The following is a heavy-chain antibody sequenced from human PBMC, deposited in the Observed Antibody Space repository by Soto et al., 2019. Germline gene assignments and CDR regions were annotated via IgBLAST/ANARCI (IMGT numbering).Heavy chain of an antibody. D-gene: IGHD2-15*01. J-gene: IGHJ4*02. Sequence: QVQLVESGGGVVQSGRSLRLSCEASGFTFSKYGMHWVRQAPGKGLEWVAVIWYDGSDRWYADSVKGRFSISRDNSKNKRYLRMSNLRVEETDVYFCGRDYACSWWPSCWGQGALVAVCS. V-gene: IGHV3-33*01. CDR2: IWYDGSDR. CDR1: GFTFSKYG. CDR3: GRDYACSWWPSC.